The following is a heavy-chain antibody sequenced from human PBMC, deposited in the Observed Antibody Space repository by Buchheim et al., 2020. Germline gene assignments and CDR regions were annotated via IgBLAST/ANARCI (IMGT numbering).Heavy chain of an antibody. CDR3: ARDQNGSGSYADY. Sequence: EVQLVESGGGLVKPGGSLRLSCAASGFTFRSYSMNWVRQAPGKGLEWVSSITSSISYIYYADSVKGRFTVSRDNAQNSLFLQMNSLRAADTAVYYCARDQNGSGSYADYWGQGTL. V-gene: IGHV3-21*01. CDR1: GFTFRSYS. D-gene: IGHD3-10*01. CDR2: ITSSISYI. J-gene: IGHJ4*02.